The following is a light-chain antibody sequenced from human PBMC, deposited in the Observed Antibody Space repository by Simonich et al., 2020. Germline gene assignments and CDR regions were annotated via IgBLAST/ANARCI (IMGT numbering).Light chain of an antibody. CDR3: SSYTSSSTVV. V-gene: IGLV2-14*03. CDR1: SSDVGGYNY. CDR2: DVS. J-gene: IGLJ2*01. Sequence: QSALTQPASVSGSPGQSITISCPGTSSDVGGYNYVSWYQQHPGKAPKLMIYDVSKRPSGVSNRFSGSKSGNTASLTISVLQAEDEADYYCSSYTSSSTVVFGGGTKLTVL.